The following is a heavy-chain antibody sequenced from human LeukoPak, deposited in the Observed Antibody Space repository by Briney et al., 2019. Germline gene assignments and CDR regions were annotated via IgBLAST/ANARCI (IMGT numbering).Heavy chain of an antibody. CDR1: GGTFSSYA. J-gene: IGHJ3*02. Sequence: GASVKVSCKASGGTFSSYAVSWVRQAPGQGLEWMGWMNPNSGNTGYAQKFQGRVTMTRNTSISTAYMELSSLRSEDTAVYYCAVSYYYGSGSYWAFDIWGQGTMVTVSS. CDR3: AVSYYYGSGSYWAFDI. CDR2: MNPNSGNT. D-gene: IGHD3-10*01. V-gene: IGHV1-8*02.